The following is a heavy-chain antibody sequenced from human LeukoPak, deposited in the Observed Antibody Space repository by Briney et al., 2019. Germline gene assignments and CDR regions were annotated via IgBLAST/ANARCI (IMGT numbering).Heavy chain of an antibody. CDR3: IKGDVSSGYYYDWFDP. V-gene: IGHV3-15*01. Sequence: GGSLRLSCAASGFTFSNAWMSWVRQAPGKGLEWVGRIKSKTDGGTTDYAAPVKGRFTISRDDSKTTLYLQMNSLKTEDTAVYYCIKGDVSSGYYYDWFDPWGQGTLVTVSS. D-gene: IGHD3-22*01. J-gene: IGHJ5*02. CDR2: IKSKTDGGTT. CDR1: GFTFSNAW.